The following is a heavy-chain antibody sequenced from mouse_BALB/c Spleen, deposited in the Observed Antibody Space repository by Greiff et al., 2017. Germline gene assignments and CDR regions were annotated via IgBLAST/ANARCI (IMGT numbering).Heavy chain of an antibody. J-gene: IGHJ4*01. CDR1: GFNIKDTY. V-gene: IGHV14-3*02. CDR2: IDPANGNT. Sequence: VQLQQSGAELVKPGASVKLSCTASGFNIKDTYMHWVKQRPEQGLEWIGRIDPANGNTKYDPKFQGKATITADTSSNTAYLQLSSLTSEDTAVYSCARGDGSSPLAMDYWGQGTSAPVSS. D-gene: IGHD2-3*01. CDR3: ARGDGSSPLAMDY.